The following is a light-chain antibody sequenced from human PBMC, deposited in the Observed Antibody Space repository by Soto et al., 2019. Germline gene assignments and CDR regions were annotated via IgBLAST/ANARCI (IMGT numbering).Light chain of an antibody. J-gene: IGKJ4*01. CDR1: QSVSTY. CDR3: QHRTGWRGLT. V-gene: IGKV3-11*01. Sequence: ESVLTQSPVTLSLSPGERATLSCRASQSVSTYLAWYQQKPGQAPRPLIYDTSNRATGIPARFSGSGSGTNLTLTIRRLDAEDFSVYYCQHRTGWRGLTFVGGTTVEF. CDR2: DTS.